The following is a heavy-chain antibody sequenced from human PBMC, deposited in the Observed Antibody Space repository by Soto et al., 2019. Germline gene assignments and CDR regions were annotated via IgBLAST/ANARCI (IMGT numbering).Heavy chain of an antibody. CDR3: AKRQWPFDY. V-gene: IGHV3-23*01. CDR2: ISGSGGST. J-gene: IGHJ4*02. D-gene: IGHD6-19*01. CDR1: GFTFGSYS. Sequence: PGGSLRLSCAASGFTFGSYSMSWVRQAPGKGLEWVSAISGSGGSTYYADSVKGRFTISRDNSKNTLFLQMNSLRAEDTAVYYCAKRQWPFDYWGQGTLVTVSS.